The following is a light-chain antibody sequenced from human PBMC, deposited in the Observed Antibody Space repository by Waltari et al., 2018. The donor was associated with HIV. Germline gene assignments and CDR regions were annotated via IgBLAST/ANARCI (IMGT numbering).Light chain of an antibody. Sequence: DIQMTQSPSILSASVGARVTITCRASQSIHMWLAWYQQKSGKAPNVLIYKASTLVSGVPSRFSGSGSGTEFTLTITSLQPDDFATYYCQEYDTQYHKFGQGTKV. CDR2: KAS. CDR3: QEYDTQYHK. V-gene: IGKV1-5*03. CDR1: QSIHMW. J-gene: IGKJ1*01.